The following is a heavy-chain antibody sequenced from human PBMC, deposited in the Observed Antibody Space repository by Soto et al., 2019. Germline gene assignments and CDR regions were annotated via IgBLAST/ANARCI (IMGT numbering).Heavy chain of an antibody. Sequence: PGGSLRLSCAASGFTFSSYWMSWVRQAPGKGLEWVANIKQDRSEKYYVDSVKGRITITRDNAKNSLYLQMNSLRAEDTVVYYCARDGSEHFDFSYGMDVWGQVTTVTVSS. CDR2: IKQDRSEK. D-gene: IGHD3-9*01. CDR1: GFTFSSYW. CDR3: ARDGSEHFDFSYGMDV. J-gene: IGHJ6*02. V-gene: IGHV3-7*01.